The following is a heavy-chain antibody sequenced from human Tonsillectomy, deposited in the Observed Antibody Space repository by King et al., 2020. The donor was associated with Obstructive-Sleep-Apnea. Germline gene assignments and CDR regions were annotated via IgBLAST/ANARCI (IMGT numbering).Heavy chain of an antibody. Sequence: VQLQQWGAGLLKPSETLSLTCAMSGGPLIDFYWSWIRQSPGRGLEWIGEIDHSGITNYSPSPKTRLTISLDSVKKQVPLKLNSVTAADTAVYYCARGPNWGDIRGYFDVWGRGTLVTVSS. V-gene: IGHV4-34*01. J-gene: IGHJ2*01. CDR2: IDHSGIT. CDR1: GGPLIDFY. D-gene: IGHD3-10*01. CDR3: ARGPNWGDIRGYFDV.